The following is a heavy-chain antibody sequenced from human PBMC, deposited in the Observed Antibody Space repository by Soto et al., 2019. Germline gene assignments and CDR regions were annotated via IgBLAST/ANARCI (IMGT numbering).Heavy chain of an antibody. D-gene: IGHD2-15*01. V-gene: IGHV1-69*08. Sequence: QVQLVQSGAEVKKPGSSVKVSCKASGGTFSSYTISWVRQAPGQGLEWMGRIIPILGIANYAQKFQGRVTITADKSTSTAYMELSSLRSEDTAVYYCAGDHPPVVVAASWGWFDPWGQGTLVTVSS. CDR2: IIPILGIA. CDR3: AGDHPPVVVAASWGWFDP. J-gene: IGHJ5*02. CDR1: GGTFSSYT.